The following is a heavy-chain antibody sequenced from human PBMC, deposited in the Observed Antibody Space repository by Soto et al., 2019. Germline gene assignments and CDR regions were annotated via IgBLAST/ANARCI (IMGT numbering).Heavy chain of an antibody. CDR1: GYSFTSYW. J-gene: IGHJ6*02. Sequence: GESLKISCKGSGYSFTSYWIGWVRQMPGKGLEWMGIIYPGDSDTRYSPSFQGQVTISADKSISTAYLQWSSLKASDSAMYYCAKHPAGGVPANYGMDVWGQGTTVTVSS. CDR2: IYPGDSDT. CDR3: AKHPAGGVPANYGMDV. D-gene: IGHD2-2*01. V-gene: IGHV5-51*01.